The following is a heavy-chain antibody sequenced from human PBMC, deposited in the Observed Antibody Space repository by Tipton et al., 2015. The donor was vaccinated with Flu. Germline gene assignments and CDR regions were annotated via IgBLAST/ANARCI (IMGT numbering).Heavy chain of an antibody. D-gene: IGHD6-6*01. CDR1: GFIISNYY. CDR2: IYTGGST. V-gene: IGHV3-53*01. J-gene: IGHJ4*02. Sequence: SLRLSCAASGFIISNYYMSWVRQAPGKGLECVSVIYTGGSTSYTDSVKGRFTISRDNSKNTLYLQMSGLRVEDTAVYYCTRGSSFDYRGQGTLVTVSS. CDR3: TRGSSFDY.